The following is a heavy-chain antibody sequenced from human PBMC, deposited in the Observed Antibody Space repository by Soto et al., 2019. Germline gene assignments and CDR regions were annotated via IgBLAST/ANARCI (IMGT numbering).Heavy chain of an antibody. CDR1: GGSISSYY. D-gene: IGHD3-3*01. Sequence: SETLSLTCTVSGGSISSYYWSWIRQPPGKGLEWIGYIYYSGSTNYNPSLKSRVTISVDTSKNQFSLKLSSVTAADTAVYYCARDHYDFWSGYHYYMDVWGKGTTVTVS. CDR3: ARDHYDFWSGYHYYMDV. CDR2: IYYSGST. V-gene: IGHV4-59*01. J-gene: IGHJ6*03.